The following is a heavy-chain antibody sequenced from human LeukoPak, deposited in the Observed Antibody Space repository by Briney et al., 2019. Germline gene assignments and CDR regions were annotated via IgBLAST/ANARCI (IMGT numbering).Heavy chain of an antibody. V-gene: IGHV3-23*01. D-gene: IGHD3-22*01. J-gene: IGHJ4*02. Sequence: PGGSLRLSCAASEFTFSVYAMSWVRQAPGRCLEWVASITSTGESTWYAGSVKGRFTISRDNSKYTVYLQMNSLRAEDTAIYYCAKDRPNYFGTNGHYYRCDGDFWGLGTLVTVSS. CDR1: EFTFSVYA. CDR3: AKDRPNYFGTNGHYYRCDGDF. CDR2: ITSTGEST.